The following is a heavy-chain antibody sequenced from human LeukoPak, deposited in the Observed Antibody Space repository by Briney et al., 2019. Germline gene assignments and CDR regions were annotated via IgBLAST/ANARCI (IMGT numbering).Heavy chain of an antibody. CDR1: GGSISSYY. J-gene: IGHJ6*03. Sequence: SETLSLTCTVSGGSISSYYWSWIRQPPGKGLEWIGHIYYSGSTNYNPSLKSRVTISVDTSKNQFSLKLSSVTAADTAVYYCALSLAPGGATRGYYYYMDVWGKGTTVTVSS. CDR2: IYYSGST. CDR3: ALSLAPGGATRGYYYYMDV. D-gene: IGHD1-26*01. V-gene: IGHV4-59*01.